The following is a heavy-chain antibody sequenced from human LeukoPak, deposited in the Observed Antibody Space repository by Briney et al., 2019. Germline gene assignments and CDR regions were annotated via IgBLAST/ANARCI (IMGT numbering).Heavy chain of an antibody. CDR1: RFTFSSYS. V-gene: IGHV3-21*01. Sequence: GGSLRLSCAASRFTFSSYSMNWVRQAPGKGLEWVSSISSSGSYIYYADSVKGRFTISRDNAKNSLYLQMNSLRVEDTAVYYCVREPPVGQLQYSYYYMDVWGKGTTVTVSS. J-gene: IGHJ6*03. CDR2: ISSSGSYI. D-gene: IGHD1-26*01. CDR3: VREPPVGQLQYSYYYMDV.